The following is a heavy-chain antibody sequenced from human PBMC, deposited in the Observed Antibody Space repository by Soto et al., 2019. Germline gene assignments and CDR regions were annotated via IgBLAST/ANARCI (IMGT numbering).Heavy chain of an antibody. CDR1: GYTFTSYG. V-gene: IGHV1-18*01. D-gene: IGHD6-6*01. Sequence: QVQLVQSGAEVKKPGASVKVSCKASGYTFTSYGISWVRQAPGQGLEWMGWISAYNGNTNYAQKLQGRVTMTTDTSTRTAYMELRSPRSDDTAVYYWARQEASIAARVGSWFDPWGQSTLVTVSS. CDR3: ARQEASIAARVGSWFDP. CDR2: ISAYNGNT. J-gene: IGHJ5*02.